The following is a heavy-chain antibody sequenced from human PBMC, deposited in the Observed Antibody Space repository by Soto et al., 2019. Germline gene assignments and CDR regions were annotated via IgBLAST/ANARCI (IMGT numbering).Heavy chain of an antibody. D-gene: IGHD3-22*01. CDR3: ARSTPAYYYDSSGYHYGMDV. CDR1: GYTFTSYA. CDR2: INAGNGNT. Sequence: QVPLVQSGAEVKKPGASVKVSCKASGYTFTSYAMHWVRQAPGQRLEWMGWINAGNGNTKYSQQFQGRVTITRDTSASPASMEVSSLRSEDTSVYYGARSTPAYYYDSSGYHYGMDVWGRGTTVVVSS. V-gene: IGHV1-3*01. J-gene: IGHJ6*02.